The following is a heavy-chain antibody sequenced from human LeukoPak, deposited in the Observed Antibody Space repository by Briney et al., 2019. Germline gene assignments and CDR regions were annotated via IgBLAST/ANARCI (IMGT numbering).Heavy chain of an antibody. Sequence: GGSLRLSCAVSGFTFSNHGMHWLRQAPGKGLEWVAIISYDGSKKYYAESVKGRFTISRDNSDSTLYLQMNSLRAEDTAVYYCARVGQQLVIDYWGQGTLVTVSS. D-gene: IGHD6-13*01. J-gene: IGHJ4*02. CDR1: GFTFSNHG. CDR2: ISYDGSKK. CDR3: ARVGQQLVIDY. V-gene: IGHV3-30*03.